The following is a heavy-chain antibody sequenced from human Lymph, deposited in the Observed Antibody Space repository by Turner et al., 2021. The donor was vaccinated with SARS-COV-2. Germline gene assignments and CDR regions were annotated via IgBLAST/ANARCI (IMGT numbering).Heavy chain of an antibody. Sequence: QLQLQESGPGLVKPSETLSLTCTVSGRSISSSSYYWGWIRQPPGKGLEWIGNFFYSGSTYYNPSLKSRVTISEDTSKNQFSLKLTSVTAADTAVYYCGVGPTRWYFQHWGQGTLVTVSS. D-gene: IGHD1-26*01. CDR1: GRSISSSSYY. V-gene: IGHV4-39*01. J-gene: IGHJ1*01. CDR3: GVGPTRWYFQH. CDR2: FFYSGST.